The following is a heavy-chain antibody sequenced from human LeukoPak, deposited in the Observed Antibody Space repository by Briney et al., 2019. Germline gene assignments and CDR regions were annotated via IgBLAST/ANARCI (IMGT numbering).Heavy chain of an antibody. CDR2: ISYDGSNK. CDR1: GFTFSSHA. CDR3: ARGKTIFGVVIIADFDY. J-gene: IGHJ4*02. V-gene: IGHV3-30*04. Sequence: GGSLRLSCAASGFTFSSHAMHWVRQAPGKGLEWVAVISYDGSNKYYADSVKGRFTISRDNSKNTLYLQMNSLRAEDTAVYYCARGKTIFGVVIIADFDYWGQGTLVTVSS. D-gene: IGHD3-3*01.